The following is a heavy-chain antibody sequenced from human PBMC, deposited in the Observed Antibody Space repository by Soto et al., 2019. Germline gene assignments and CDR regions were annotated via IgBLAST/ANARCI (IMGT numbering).Heavy chain of an antibody. D-gene: IGHD4-17*01. CDR2: IYYSGNT. V-gene: IGHV4-59*01. CDR1: GGSISSYY. Sequence: SETLSLTCTVSGGSISSYYWSWIRQPPGKGLEWIGYIYYSGNTNYNPSLKSRVTISVDTSKKQFSLKLTSVTAADTAVYYCARDRGAYYYGNYVPKPGYYFASWGQGSLYTGSS. J-gene: IGHJ4*02. CDR3: ARDRGAYYYGNYVPKPGYYFAS.